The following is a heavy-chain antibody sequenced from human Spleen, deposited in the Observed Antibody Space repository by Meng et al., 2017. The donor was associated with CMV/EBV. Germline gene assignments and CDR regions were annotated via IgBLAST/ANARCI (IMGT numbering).Heavy chain of an antibody. V-gene: IGHV1-2*02. CDR3: ARDNNWGPDY. J-gene: IGHJ4*02. CDR2: IHPHRGDT. Sequence: ASVKVSCKASGGTFSSYAISWVRQAPGQGLEWMGWIHPHRGDTNYAQQFQGRVTLTRDTSINTGYMELTRLTSDDTAVYYCARDNNWGPDYWGQGMLVTVSS. D-gene: IGHD7-27*01. CDR1: GGTFSSYA.